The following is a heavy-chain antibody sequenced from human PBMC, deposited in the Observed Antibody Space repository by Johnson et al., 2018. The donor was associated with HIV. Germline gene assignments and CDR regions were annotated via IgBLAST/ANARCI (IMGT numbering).Heavy chain of an antibody. CDR2: INWNGDNT. V-gene: IGHV3-20*04. J-gene: IGHJ3*02. CDR1: RFTFEDYD. Sequence: VQLVESGGGLVQPGRSLRLSCAASRFTFEDYDMNWVRQAPGKGLEWVSGINWNGDNTGYGDSVKGRFTIFRDNAKNSLYLQMNSLRAEDTAVYYCATLPGDIVVVPAAQPYDAFDIWGQGTMVTVSS. D-gene: IGHD2-2*01. CDR3: ATLPGDIVVVPAAQPYDAFDI.